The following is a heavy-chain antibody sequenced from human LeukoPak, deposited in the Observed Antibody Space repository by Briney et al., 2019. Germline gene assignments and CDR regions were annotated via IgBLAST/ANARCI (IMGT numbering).Heavy chain of an antibody. V-gene: IGHV4-34*01. D-gene: IGHD3-3*01. CDR3: ARGRDVLRFLEWYRVYFDY. CDR1: SGSFSGYY. J-gene: IGHJ4*02. CDR2: INDRGSTRS. Sequence: PSETLSLTCAVHSGSFSGYYWSWIRQPPGKGLEWIGEINDRGSTRSSYNPSLKSRVTISVDTSKNQFSLKLSSVTAADTAVYYCARGRDVLRFLEWYRVYFDYWGQGTQVTVSS.